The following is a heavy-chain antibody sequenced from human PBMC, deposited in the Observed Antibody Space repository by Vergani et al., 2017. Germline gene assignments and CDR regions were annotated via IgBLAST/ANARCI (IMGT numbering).Heavy chain of an antibody. V-gene: IGHV3-23*01. J-gene: IGHJ4*02. CDR2: ISGSGGST. D-gene: IGHD1-26*01. CDR3: AKSSGSYYPVRN. CDR1: GFTFSSYA. Sequence: EVQLLESGGGLVQPGGSLRLSCAASGFTFSSYAMSWVRQAPGKGLEWVSAISGSGGSTYYADSVKCRFTISRDKSKNTLYLQMNSLRAEDTAVYYCAKSSGSYYPVRNWGQGTLVTVSS.